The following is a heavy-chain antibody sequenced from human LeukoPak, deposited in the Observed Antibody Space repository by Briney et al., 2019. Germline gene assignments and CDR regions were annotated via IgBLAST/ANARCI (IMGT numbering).Heavy chain of an antibody. J-gene: IGHJ5*02. CDR3: AKEGTVRWFDP. V-gene: IGHV4-38-2*02. CDR1: GGSISSGYY. D-gene: IGHD1-14*01. Sequence: SETLSLTCTVSGGSISSGYYWTFIRQPPGKGLEWIGGIYHTGHTFYNPSLKSRVTISVETSKNQFSLKLNSVTAADTAVYYCAKEGTVRWFDPWGQGTLVTVSS. CDR2: IYHTGHT.